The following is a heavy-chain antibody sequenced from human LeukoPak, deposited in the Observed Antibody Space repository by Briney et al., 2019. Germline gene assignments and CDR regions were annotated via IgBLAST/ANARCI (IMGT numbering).Heavy chain of an antibody. D-gene: IGHD2-21*02. J-gene: IGHJ4*02. Sequence: GGSLRLSCAASGFTFSSYAMSWVRQTPGKGLEWVSAISGSGGSTYYADSVKGRFTISRDNSKNTLYLQMNSLRAEDTAAYYCAKVKTVSSFDYWGQGTLVTVSS. V-gene: IGHV3-23*01. CDR2: ISGSGGST. CDR3: AKVKTVSSFDY. CDR1: GFTFSSYA.